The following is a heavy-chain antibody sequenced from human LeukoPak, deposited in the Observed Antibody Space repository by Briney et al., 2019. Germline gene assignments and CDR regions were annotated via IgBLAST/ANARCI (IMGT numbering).Heavy chain of an antibody. Sequence: GSLRLSCAASGFSLSAHGIHWVRQAPGKGLEWLAAIPSDGLRAYYEGSVKARFTVSRDQNTVFLRMYSLRPEDTAVYFCAREHAIYFYSVLDVWGQGTTVTVSS. CDR1: GFSLSAHG. D-gene: IGHD5/OR15-5a*01. CDR2: IPSDGLRA. V-gene: IGHV3-30*03. CDR3: AREHAIYFYSVLDV. J-gene: IGHJ6*02.